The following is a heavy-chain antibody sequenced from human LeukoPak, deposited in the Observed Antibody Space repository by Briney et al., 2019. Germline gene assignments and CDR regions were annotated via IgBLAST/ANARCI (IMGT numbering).Heavy chain of an antibody. Sequence: GGSLRLSCAASGFTFDDYAMHWVRQAPGKGLEWVSGISWNSGSIGYADSVKGRFTISRDNAKNSLYLQMNSLRPEDTALYYCAKESAYYYGSGSPEYYYYGMDVWGQGTTVTVSS. D-gene: IGHD3-10*01. CDR3: AKESAYYYGSGSPEYYYYGMDV. J-gene: IGHJ6*02. CDR1: GFTFDDYA. CDR2: ISWNSGSI. V-gene: IGHV3-9*01.